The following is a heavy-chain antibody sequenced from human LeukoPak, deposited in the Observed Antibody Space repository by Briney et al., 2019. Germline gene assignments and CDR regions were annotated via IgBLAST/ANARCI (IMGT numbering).Heavy chain of an antibody. Sequence: GGSLRLSCAASGFTFSSYGMHWVRQAPGKGLEWVAVISYDGSNKYYADSVKGRFTISRDNSKNTLYLQINSLRAEDTAVYYCAKDLSWFGELSALDYWGQGTLVTVSS. V-gene: IGHV3-30*18. CDR3: AKDLSWFGELSALDY. CDR1: GFTFSSYG. J-gene: IGHJ4*02. D-gene: IGHD3-10*01. CDR2: ISYDGSNK.